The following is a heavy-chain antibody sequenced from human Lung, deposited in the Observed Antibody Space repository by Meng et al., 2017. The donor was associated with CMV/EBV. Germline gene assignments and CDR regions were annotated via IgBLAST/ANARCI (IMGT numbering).Heavy chain of an antibody. J-gene: IGHJ4*02. CDR3: ARDHRAGRWLQLGYYDY. D-gene: IGHD5-24*01. V-gene: IGHV3-30*03. CDR1: RFNFNTYA. CDR2: ISYDGNNG. Sequence: GGSLRLSCTASRFNFNTYAMHWVRQAPGKGLEWVALISYDGNNGHYADSMKGRFTISRDNAKNTLYLEMNSLRAEDTAVYYCARDHRAGRWLQLGYYDYWGQGTLVTV.